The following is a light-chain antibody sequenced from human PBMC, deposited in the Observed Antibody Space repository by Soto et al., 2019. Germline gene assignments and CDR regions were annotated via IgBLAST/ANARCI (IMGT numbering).Light chain of an antibody. J-gene: IGKJ3*01. CDR2: GAS. Sequence: EMVLTQSPGTLSLSPGERATLSCRASQSVSSSYLAWYQQRPGQAPRLLIFGASYRATGIPDRFSGSVSGTDFTLTISRLEPQDFAGYYCQHYSSSPTEFNFGPGTKVDSK. CDR1: QSVSSSY. CDR3: QHYSSSPTEFN. V-gene: IGKV3-20*01.